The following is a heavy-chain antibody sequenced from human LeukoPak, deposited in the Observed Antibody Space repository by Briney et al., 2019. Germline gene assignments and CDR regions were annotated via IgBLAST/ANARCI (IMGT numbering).Heavy chain of an antibody. Sequence: SETLSLTCAVYGGSFSGYYWSWIRQPPGKGLEWIGEINHSGSTNYNPSLKSRVTTSIDTSKNQFSLKLSSVTAADTAVYYCARGDPETRIGLGSNYWGQGTLVTVSS. J-gene: IGHJ4*02. CDR1: GGSFSGYY. D-gene: IGHD2-15*01. V-gene: IGHV4-34*01. CDR3: ARGDPETRIGLGSNY. CDR2: INHSGST.